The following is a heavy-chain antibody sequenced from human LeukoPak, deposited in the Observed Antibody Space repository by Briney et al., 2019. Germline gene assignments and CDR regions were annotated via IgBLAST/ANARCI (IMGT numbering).Heavy chain of an antibody. D-gene: IGHD4-11*01. Sequence: GGSLRLSCVASGFRFSAYGMHWVRQAPGKGLEWVGLISDDGDNKYYVDSVKGRFTISRDDSKNTLYLQIHSLRREDTAVYYCARDADYSTSPPYWGQGTLVTVSS. CDR3: ARDADYSTSPPY. J-gene: IGHJ4*02. CDR1: GFRFSAYG. V-gene: IGHV3-30*03. CDR2: ISDDGDNK.